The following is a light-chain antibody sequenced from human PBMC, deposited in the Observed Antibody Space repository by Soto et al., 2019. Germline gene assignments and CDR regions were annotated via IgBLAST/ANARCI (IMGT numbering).Light chain of an antibody. Sequence: EIVMTQSPATLSVSPGERATLSCRASQSVRSKLAWYQQKPGQAPRLLIYGATTRTTGIPIRFSGSGSGTECTLNISSLQSEGLALYYCQQYNSWPTFGPGNNVDIK. CDR2: GAT. CDR1: QSVRSK. V-gene: IGKV3D-15*01. J-gene: IGKJ3*01. CDR3: QQYNSWPT.